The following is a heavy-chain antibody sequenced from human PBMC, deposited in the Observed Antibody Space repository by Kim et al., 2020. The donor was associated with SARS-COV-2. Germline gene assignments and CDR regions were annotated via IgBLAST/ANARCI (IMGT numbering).Heavy chain of an antibody. CDR1: GYTFTSYA. Sequence: ASVKVSCKASGYTFTSYAMHWVRQAPGQRLEWMGWINAGNGNTKYSQKFQGRVTITRDTSASTAYMELSSLRSEDTAVYYCARDDVVATNNRTYYYYGMDVWGPGTTVTVSS. J-gene: IGHJ6*02. D-gene: IGHD5-12*01. CDR2: INAGNGNT. V-gene: IGHV1-3*01. CDR3: ARDDVVATNNRTYYYYGMDV.